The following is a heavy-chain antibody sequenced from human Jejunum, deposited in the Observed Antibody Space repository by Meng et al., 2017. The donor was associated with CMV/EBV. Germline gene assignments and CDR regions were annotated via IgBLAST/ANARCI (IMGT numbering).Heavy chain of an antibody. Sequence: VNSGSYYWTWTRQPPGKGLEWIGYVYYSGTTKYNPSLRSRVIMSVDTSNNQFSLKLTSVTAADTAVYYCARDSYHYGSSTYNWFDPWGQGILVTVSS. J-gene: IGHJ5*02. D-gene: IGHD3-10*01. CDR1: VNSGSYY. V-gene: IGHV4-61*01. CDR3: ARDSYHYGSSTYNWFDP. CDR2: VYYSGTT.